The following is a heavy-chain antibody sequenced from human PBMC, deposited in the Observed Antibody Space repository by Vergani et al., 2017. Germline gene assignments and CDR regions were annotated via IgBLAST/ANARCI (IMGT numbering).Heavy chain of an antibody. CDR1: GFTFSDYY. CDR2: ISSSGSTI. D-gene: IGHD5-24*01. Sequence: QVQLVESGGGLVKPGGSLRPSCAASGFTFSDYYMSWIRQAPGKGLEWVSYISSSGSTIYYADSVKGRFTISRDNSKNTLYLQMNSLRAEDTAVYYCAKGISLGEMATIDWGQGTLVTVSS. CDR3: AKGISLGEMATID. J-gene: IGHJ4*02. V-gene: IGHV3-11*01.